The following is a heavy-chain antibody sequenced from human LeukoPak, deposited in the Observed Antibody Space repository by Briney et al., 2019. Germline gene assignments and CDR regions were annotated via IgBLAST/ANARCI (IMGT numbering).Heavy chain of an antibody. CDR3: ARDSTPDSSSPSFDY. CDR1: GGTFSSYA. V-gene: IGHV1-69*05. J-gene: IGHJ4*02. D-gene: IGHD6-6*01. CDR2: FIPIFCTA. Sequence: SVKVSCKASGGTFSSYAISWVRQAPGQGLGWMGGFIPIFCTANYAQKLQGRVTITTDESTSTAYLELSSLRSEDTAVYYCARDSTPDSSSPSFDYWGQGTLVTVSS.